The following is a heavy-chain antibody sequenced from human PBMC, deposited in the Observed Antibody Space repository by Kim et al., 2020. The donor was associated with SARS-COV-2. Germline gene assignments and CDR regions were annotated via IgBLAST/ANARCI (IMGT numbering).Heavy chain of an antibody. CDR1: GFTFSSYE. V-gene: IGHV3-48*03. CDR3: AREVVVVTAMPSVLDYYYDGMDV. D-gene: IGHD2-21*02. Sequence: GGSLRLSCAASGFTFSSYEMNWVRQAPGKGLEWVSYISSSGSTIYYADSVKGRFTISRDNAKNSLYLQMNSLRAEDTAVYYCAREVVVVTAMPSVLDYYYDGMDVWGQGTPVTVSS. J-gene: IGHJ6*02. CDR2: ISSSGSTI.